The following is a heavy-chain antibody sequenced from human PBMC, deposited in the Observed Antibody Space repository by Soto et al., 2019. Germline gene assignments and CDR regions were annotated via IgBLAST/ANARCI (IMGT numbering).Heavy chain of an antibody. J-gene: IGHJ5*02. CDR2: IIPILGIA. Sequence: QVQLVQSGAEVKKPGSSVKVSCKASGDTFSSYTISWVRQAPGQGLEWMGRIIPILGIANYAQKFQGRVTITADKSTSTAYMELSSLRSEDTAVYYCARDACSSTSCYAEYNWFDPWGQGTLVTVSS. CDR1: GDTFSSYT. V-gene: IGHV1-69*08. D-gene: IGHD2-2*01. CDR3: ARDACSSTSCYAEYNWFDP.